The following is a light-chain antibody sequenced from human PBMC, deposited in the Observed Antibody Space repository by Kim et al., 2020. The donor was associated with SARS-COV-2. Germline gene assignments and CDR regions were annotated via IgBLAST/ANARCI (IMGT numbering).Light chain of an antibody. Sequence: DIQMTQSPSSVSAAVGDTVTITCRASQDIINYLAWFQQKPGKAPKSLINSASTLQSGVPSKLSGSGSGTDFTLIISSLQPEDSATYFCQQYHSHPPTFGQGTKLEI. J-gene: IGKJ2*01. CDR1: QDIINY. CDR3: QQYHSHPPT. CDR2: SAS. V-gene: IGKV1-16*02.